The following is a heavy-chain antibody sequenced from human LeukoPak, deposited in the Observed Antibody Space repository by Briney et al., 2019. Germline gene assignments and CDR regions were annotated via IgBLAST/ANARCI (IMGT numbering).Heavy chain of an antibody. CDR2: ISSNGGST. CDR1: GFTFGSCA. J-gene: IGHJ3*02. CDR3: ARDWGPELRLAFDI. V-gene: IGHV3-64*01. D-gene: IGHD3-16*01. Sequence: GGSLRLSCAASGFTFGSCAMHWVRQAPGKGLEYVSAISSNGGSTYYANSVKGRFTISRDNSKNTLYLQMGSLRAEDMAVYYCARDWGPELRLAFDIWGQGTMVSVSS.